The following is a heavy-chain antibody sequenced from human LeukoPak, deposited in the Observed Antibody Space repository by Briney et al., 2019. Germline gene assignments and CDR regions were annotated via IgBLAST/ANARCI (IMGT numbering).Heavy chain of an antibody. J-gene: IGHJ4*02. Sequence: PSETLSLTCTVSGGSISSYYCSWIRQPPGKGLEWIGYIYYSGSTNYNPSLKSRVTISVDTSKNQFSLKLSSVTAADTAVYYCASAARSSSGKRFDYWGQGTLVTVSS. V-gene: IGHV4-59*08. CDR2: IYYSGST. D-gene: IGHD6-6*01. CDR1: GGSISSYY. CDR3: ASAARSSSGKRFDY.